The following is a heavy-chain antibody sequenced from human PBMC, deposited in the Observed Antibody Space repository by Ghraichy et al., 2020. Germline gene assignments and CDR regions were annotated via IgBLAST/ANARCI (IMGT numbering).Heavy chain of an antibody. D-gene: IGHD3-3*01. CDR3: APDPYNDFWSGYRGY. CDR1: AFTFNNYA. J-gene: IGHJ4*02. CDR2: ISGSGGGA. V-gene: IGHV3-23*01. Sequence: GESLNISCAASAFTFNNYAMSWVRQAPGKGLEWVSAISGSGGGAYYADSVKGRFTISRDKSKNTVYLQMDSLRAEDTAIYYCAPDPYNDFWSGYRGYWGQGTLVTVSS.